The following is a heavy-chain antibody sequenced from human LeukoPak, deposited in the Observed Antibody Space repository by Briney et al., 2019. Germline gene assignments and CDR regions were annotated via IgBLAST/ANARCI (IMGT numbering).Heavy chain of an antibody. V-gene: IGHV3-7*03. CDR3: ARRALRYCSSTSCPAQYYGVDV. Sequence: GGSLRLSCAASGFIFSSYWMSWVRQAPGKGLEWVANIKEDGSEKYYVDSVKGRFTISRDNAKNSLYRQTNSLRAEDTAVYYCARRALRYCSSTSCPAQYYGVDVWGKGTTVTVSS. D-gene: IGHD2-2*01. CDR2: IKEDGSEK. CDR1: GFIFSSYW. J-gene: IGHJ6*04.